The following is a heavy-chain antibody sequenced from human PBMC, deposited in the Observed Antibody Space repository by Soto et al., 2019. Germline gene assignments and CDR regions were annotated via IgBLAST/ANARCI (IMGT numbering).Heavy chain of an antibody. CDR2: IWYDGSNK. V-gene: IGHV3-33*01. J-gene: IGHJ6*02. CDR1: GFTFSSYG. Sequence: LKLSCAASGFTFSSYGMHWVRQAPGKGLEWVAVIWYDGSNKYYADSVKGRFTISRDNSKNTLYLQMNSLRAEDTAVYYCARDKSQLRNYYYYYYGMDVWGQGTTVTVSS. CDR3: ARDKSQLRNYYYYYYGMDV. D-gene: IGHD2-2*01.